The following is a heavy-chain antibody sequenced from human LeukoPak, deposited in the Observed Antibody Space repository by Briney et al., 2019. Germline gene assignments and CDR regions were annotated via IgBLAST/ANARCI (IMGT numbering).Heavy chain of an antibody. CDR3: ARDYGSGSFNWFDP. D-gene: IGHD3-10*01. J-gene: IGHJ5*02. CDR2: INPNSGDT. CDR1: GYTFTGYY. V-gene: IGHV1-2*02. Sequence: APVKVSCKASGYTFTGYYMHWVRQAPGQGLEWMGWINPNSGDTNYAQKFQGRVTMTRDTSISTAYMELSRLRSDDTAVYYCARDYGSGSFNWFDPWGQGTLVTVSS.